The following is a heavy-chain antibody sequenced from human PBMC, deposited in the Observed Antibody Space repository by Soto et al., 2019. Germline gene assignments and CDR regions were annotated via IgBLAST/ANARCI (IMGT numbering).Heavy chain of an antibody. J-gene: IGHJ5*02. CDR2: INTNTGNP. D-gene: IGHD3-9*01. CDR3: AREIEVLRYFDWLPGGYNWFDP. Sequence: VKVSCQASGYTFTSYAMNWVRQAPGQGLEWMGWINTNTGNPTYAQGFTGRFVFSLDTSVSTAYLQICSLKAEDTAVYYCAREIEVLRYFDWLPGGYNWFDPWGQGTLVTVSS. CDR1: GYTFTSYA. V-gene: IGHV7-4-1*01.